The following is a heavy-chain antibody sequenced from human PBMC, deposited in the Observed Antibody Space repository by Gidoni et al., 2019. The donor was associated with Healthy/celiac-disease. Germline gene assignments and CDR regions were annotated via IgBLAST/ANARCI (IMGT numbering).Heavy chain of an antibody. D-gene: IGHD3-16*02. Sequence: VQLQQWGAGLVKPSETLSLTCAGYGGSFRGSYWSWIRQPPGKGMDWVGEINHSGSTNYNRSRKSRVTISVDTSKNQFSLKLSSVTAADTAVYYCARDPDYVWGSYRYKSWFDPWGQGTLVTVSS. J-gene: IGHJ5*02. CDR3: ARDPDYVWGSYRYKSWFDP. CDR1: GGSFRGSY. CDR2: INHSGST. V-gene: IGHV4-34*01.